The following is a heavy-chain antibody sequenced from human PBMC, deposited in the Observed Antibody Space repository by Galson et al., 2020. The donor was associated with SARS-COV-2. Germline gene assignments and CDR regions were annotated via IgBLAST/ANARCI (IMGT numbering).Heavy chain of an antibody. D-gene: IGHD3-16*02. CDR3: ARSIMITFGGVIAIRNYYYYYMDV. CDR2: IIPIFGTA. J-gene: IGHJ6*03. Sequence: ASVKVSCKASGGTFSSYAISWVRQAPGQGLEWMGGIIPIFGTANYAQKFQGRVTITTDESTSTAYMELSSLRSEDTAVYYCARSIMITFGGVIAIRNYYYYYMDVWGKGTTVTVSS. CDR1: GGTFSSYA. V-gene: IGHV1-69*05.